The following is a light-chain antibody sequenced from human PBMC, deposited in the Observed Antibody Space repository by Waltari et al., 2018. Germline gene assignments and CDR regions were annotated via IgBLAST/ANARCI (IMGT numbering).Light chain of an antibody. CDR2: EVS. Sequence: QSALTQPPSASGSPGQSVPNSCTGTSSDVGGYNYVSWYQQHPGKPPKLMIYEVSKRPSGVPDRFSGSKSGNTASLTVSGLQAEDEADYYCSSYAGSNNFVFGTGTKVTVL. CDR3: SSYAGSNNFV. J-gene: IGLJ1*01. V-gene: IGLV2-8*01. CDR1: SSDVGGYNY.